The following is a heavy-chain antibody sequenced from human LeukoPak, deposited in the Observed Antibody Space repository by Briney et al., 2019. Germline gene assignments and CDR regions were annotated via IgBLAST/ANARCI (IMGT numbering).Heavy chain of an antibody. Sequence: ASVKVSCKASGYTFTGSYIHWVRPAPGQGLEWMGWINPISGGTNYAQNFQGRVTMTRDTSITTTYMELSRLTSDDTAVYYCARGPNTSYWFDPWGQGTLVTVSS. J-gene: IGHJ5*02. CDR1: GYTFTGSY. CDR3: ARGPNTSYWFDP. D-gene: IGHD2/OR15-2a*01. V-gene: IGHV1-2*02. CDR2: INPISGGT.